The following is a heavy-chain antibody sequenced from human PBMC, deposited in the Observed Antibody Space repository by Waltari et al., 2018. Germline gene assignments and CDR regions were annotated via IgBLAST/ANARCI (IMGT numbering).Heavy chain of an antibody. Sequence: QVQLVQSGSELKKPGASVKVSCQPSGYIFSNYAMNWVRQAPGQGLEWMGWINTNTGNPTYAQGFTGRFVFSLDTSVSTAYLQISSLKAEDTSVYYCAKGIQLWGRGSWYFDDWGQGTLVTVSS. CDR3: AKGIQLWGRGSWYFDD. V-gene: IGHV7-4-1*02. CDR2: INTNTGNP. CDR1: GYIFSNYA. J-gene: IGHJ4*02. D-gene: IGHD5-18*01.